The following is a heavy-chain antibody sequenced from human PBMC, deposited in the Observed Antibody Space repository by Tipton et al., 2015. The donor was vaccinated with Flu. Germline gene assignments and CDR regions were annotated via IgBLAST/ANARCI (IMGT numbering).Heavy chain of an antibody. Sequence: SLRLSCVASGFTFRTYGMTWVRQAPGKGLEWVSIISPSGGDTYYADSVKGRFAISRDNSNNTLYLQMSSLRADDTAVYYCAKWVRFYDSDGYYFLDYWGQGTLVTVSS. CDR3: AKWVRFYDSDGYYFLDY. CDR1: GFTFRTYG. J-gene: IGHJ4*02. V-gene: IGHV3-23*01. D-gene: IGHD3-22*01. CDR2: ISPSGGDT.